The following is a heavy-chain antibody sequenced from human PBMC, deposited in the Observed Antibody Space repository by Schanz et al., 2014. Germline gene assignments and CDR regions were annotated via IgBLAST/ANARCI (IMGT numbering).Heavy chain of an antibody. V-gene: IGHV3-NL1*01. CDR3: ARSTYYDILTGQTHTRVDVRYFDL. D-gene: IGHD3-9*01. Sequence: QVQLVESGGGLVKPGGSLRLSCAGSGFSFSDYGMHWVRQAPGKGLEWVSVIYSGGNTYYTDSVRGRFTISRDNAKNSLFLQMHSLRADDTAVYYCARSTYYDILTGQTHTRVDVRYFDLWGRGTLVTVSS. CDR1: GFSFSDYG. J-gene: IGHJ2*01. CDR2: IYSGGNT.